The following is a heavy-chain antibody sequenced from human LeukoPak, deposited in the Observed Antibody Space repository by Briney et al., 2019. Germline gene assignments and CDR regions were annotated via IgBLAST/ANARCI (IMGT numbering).Heavy chain of an antibody. Sequence: SETLSLTCTVSGGSISSSSYYWGWIRQPPGKGLEWIGSIYYSGSTYYNPSLKSRVTISVDTSKNQFSLKLSSVTAADTAVYYCARVASVGARTGYWGQGTLVTVSS. CDR3: ARVASVGARTGY. CDR2: IYYSGST. D-gene: IGHD1-26*01. V-gene: IGHV4-39*07. J-gene: IGHJ4*02. CDR1: GGSISSSSYY.